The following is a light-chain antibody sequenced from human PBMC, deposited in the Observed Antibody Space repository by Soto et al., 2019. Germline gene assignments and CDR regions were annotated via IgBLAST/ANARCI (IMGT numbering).Light chain of an antibody. Sequence: QSVLTQPASVSGSPGQSITISFTGTSSDVGGYNYVSWYQQHPGKAPKLMIYDVSNRPSGVSNRFSGSKSGNTASLTISGLQAEDEADYYCSSYTSSSTSYVFGTGTKVTV. CDR1: SSDVGGYNY. V-gene: IGLV2-14*01. J-gene: IGLJ1*01. CDR3: SSYTSSSTSYV. CDR2: DVS.